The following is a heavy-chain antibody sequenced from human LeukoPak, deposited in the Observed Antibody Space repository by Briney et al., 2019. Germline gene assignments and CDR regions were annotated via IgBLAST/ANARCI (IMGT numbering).Heavy chain of an antibody. Sequence: SGPTLVNPTQTLTLTCTFSGFSLSTSGMRVSWIRQPPGKALEWLARIDWDDDKFYSTSLKTRLSISKDTSKNQVVLTMTNMDPVDTATYYCARIPPQVAHFDYWGQGTLVTVSS. V-gene: IGHV2-70*04. CDR1: GFSLSTSGMR. J-gene: IGHJ4*02. CDR3: ARIPPQVAHFDY. D-gene: IGHD2-15*01. CDR2: IDWDDDK.